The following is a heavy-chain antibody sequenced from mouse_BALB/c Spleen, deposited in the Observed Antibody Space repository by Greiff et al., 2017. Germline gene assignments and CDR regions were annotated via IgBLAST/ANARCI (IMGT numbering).Heavy chain of an antibody. V-gene: IGHV5-9-4*01. CDR2: ISSGGSYT. J-gene: IGHJ3*01. CDR1: GFTFSSYA. D-gene: IGHD4-1*01. Sequence: EVKLMESGGGLVKPGGSLKLSCAASGFTFSSYAMSWVRQSPEKRLEWVAEISSGGSYTYYPDTVTGRFTISRDNAKNTLYLEMSSLRSEDTAMYYCARDKGTGTGFAYWGQGTLVTVSA. CDR3: ARDKGTGTGFAY.